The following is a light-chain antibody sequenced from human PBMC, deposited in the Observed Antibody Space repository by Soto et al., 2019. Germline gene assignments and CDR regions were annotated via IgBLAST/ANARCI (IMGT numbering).Light chain of an antibody. CDR2: EVT. V-gene: IGLV2-8*01. CDR1: SSDVGAYNY. Sequence: QSVLTQPPSASGSPGQSVTISCTGTSSDVGAYNYVSWYQQHAGKAPKLMIYEVTRRPSGVPGRFSGSKSGNTASLTVSGLQAEDEAAYYCSSYAGSSNFVVFGGGTQLTVL. J-gene: IGLJ2*01. CDR3: SSYAGSSNFVV.